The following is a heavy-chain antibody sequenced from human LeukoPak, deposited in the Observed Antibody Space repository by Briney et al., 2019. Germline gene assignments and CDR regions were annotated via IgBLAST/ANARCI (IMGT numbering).Heavy chain of an antibody. J-gene: IGHJ4*02. Sequence: VGSLGLSCAASGFTVSSNYMTWVRRAPGKGLEWVSVIYSGGNTHYAHSVKGRFTISRDNSKNTLYLQMNILRAEHTAVYYCVRAVDSGWYAYFDYWGQATLVTVPS. CDR1: GFTVSSNY. V-gene: IGHV3-53*01. CDR2: IYSGGNT. D-gene: IGHD6-19*01. CDR3: VRAVDSGWYAYFDY.